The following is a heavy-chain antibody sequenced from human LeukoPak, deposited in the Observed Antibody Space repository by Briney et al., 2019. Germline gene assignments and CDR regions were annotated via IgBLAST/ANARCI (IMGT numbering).Heavy chain of an antibody. D-gene: IGHD4-23*01. CDR2: IYPGDSDT. CDR1: GYIFTSYW. Sequence: GESLKISCKGAGYIFTSYWIGWVRQMPGKGLEWLGTIYPGDSDTRYSPSFQGQVIISVDKSISTAYLQWSSLKASDTATYYCATATTVVRTNYFYGMDVWGQGTTVTVSS. J-gene: IGHJ6*02. V-gene: IGHV5-51*01. CDR3: ATATTVVRTNYFYGMDV.